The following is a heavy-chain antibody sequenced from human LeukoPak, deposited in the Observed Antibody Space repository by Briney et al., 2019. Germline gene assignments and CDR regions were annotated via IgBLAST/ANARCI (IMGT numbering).Heavy chain of an antibody. D-gene: IGHD6-6*01. V-gene: IGHV3-48*04. J-gene: IGHJ4*02. CDR1: GFTFSSYS. Sequence: GGSLRLSCAASGFTFSSYSMNWVRQAPGKGLEWVSYISGSSSTIYYADSVKGRFTISRDNAKNSLYLQMNSLRAEDTAVYYCARDPFFSSSSGLGDYWGQGTLVTVSS. CDR3: ARDPFFSSSSGLGDY. CDR2: ISGSSSTI.